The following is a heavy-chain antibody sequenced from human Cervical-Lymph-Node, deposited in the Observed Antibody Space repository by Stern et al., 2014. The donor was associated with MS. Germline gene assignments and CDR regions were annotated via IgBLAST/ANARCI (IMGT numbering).Heavy chain of an antibody. J-gene: IGHJ4*02. CDR1: GFTFSNYA. V-gene: IGHV3-23*04. CDR3: AKGLGSAVLGYFDY. D-gene: IGHD6-25*01. Sequence: EVQLEESGGDLVQPGGSLRLSCAASGFTFSNYAMNWVRQAPGKGLEWVSGISGSGSSTYYADSMKGRFTISRDNFKKTLYLQMNSLRAEDTAVYYCAKGLGSAVLGYFDYWGQGTLVTVSS. CDR2: ISGSGSST.